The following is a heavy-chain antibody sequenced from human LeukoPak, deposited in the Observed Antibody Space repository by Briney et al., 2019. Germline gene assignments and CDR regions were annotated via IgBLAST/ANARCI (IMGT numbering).Heavy chain of an antibody. V-gene: IGHV3-21*01. Sequence: PGGSLRLSCAASGFTFSSYSMNWVRQAPGKGLEWVSSISSSSSYIYYADSVKGRFTISRDNAKNSLYLQMNSLRAEDTAVYYRARAPLWSHDFWSGYYAFDYWGQGTLVTVSS. J-gene: IGHJ4*02. CDR2: ISSSSSYI. D-gene: IGHD3-3*01. CDR1: GFTFSSYS. CDR3: ARAPLWSHDFWSGYYAFDY.